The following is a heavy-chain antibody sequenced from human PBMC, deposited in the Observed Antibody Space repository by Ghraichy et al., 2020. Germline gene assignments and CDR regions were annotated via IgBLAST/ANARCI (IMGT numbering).Heavy chain of an antibody. D-gene: IGHD2-2*01. CDR1: GGSISSSSYY. Sequence: SETLSLTCTVSGGSISSSSYYWGWIRQPPGKGLEWIGSIYYSGSTYYNPSLKSRVTISVDTSKNQFSLKLSSVTAADTAVYYCARQAEYCSSTSCYRTANFDYWGQGTLVTVSS. J-gene: IGHJ4*02. V-gene: IGHV4-39*01. CDR3: ARQAEYCSSTSCYRTANFDY. CDR2: IYYSGST.